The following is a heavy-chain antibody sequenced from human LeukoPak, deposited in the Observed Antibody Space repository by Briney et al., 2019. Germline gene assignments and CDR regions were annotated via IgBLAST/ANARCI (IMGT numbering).Heavy chain of an antibody. CDR2: ISYDGSNK. Sequence: GGSLRFSCAASGFAFSGNALHWVRQAPGKGLEGVAVISYDGSNKYYADSVKGRFTISRDNSKNSLYLQMTSLRVEDTAVYYCARDLMGATHYFQHWGQGTLVTVSS. CDR3: ARDLMGATHYFQH. J-gene: IGHJ1*01. CDR1: GFAFSGNA. V-gene: IGHV3-30-3*01. D-gene: IGHD1-26*01.